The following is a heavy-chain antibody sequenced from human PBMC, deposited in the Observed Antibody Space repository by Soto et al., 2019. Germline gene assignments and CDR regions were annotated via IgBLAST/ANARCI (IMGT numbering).Heavy chain of an antibody. CDR1: GFTFSSYA. J-gene: IGHJ4*02. D-gene: IGHD2-8*01. CDR3: AKHTQDIVVKVYASIIRRQIAVAGAIDY. CDR2: ISGSGGGT. Sequence: PGGSLRLSCAASGFTFSSYAMSWVRQAPGKGLEWVSGISGSGGGTYYADSVKGRFTISRDNSKNTVYLQMNSLRAEDTAVYSCAKHTQDIVVKVYASIIRRQIAVAGAIDYWGQGTLVTVSS. V-gene: IGHV3-23*01.